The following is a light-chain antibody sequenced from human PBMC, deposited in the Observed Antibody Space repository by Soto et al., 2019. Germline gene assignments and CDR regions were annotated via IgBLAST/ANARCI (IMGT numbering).Light chain of an antibody. J-gene: IGKJ2*01. V-gene: IGKV1-5*01. CDR1: QSITYW. Sequence: DIQMTQSPSSLSASVGDRVTITCRASQSITYWLAWYQQKPGRAPKLLIYDVFNLQSGVPSRFSGSGSGTEFTLTISRLQPDDSATYYCQQYHSFSFTFGQGTKVDIK. CDR2: DVF. CDR3: QQYHSFSFT.